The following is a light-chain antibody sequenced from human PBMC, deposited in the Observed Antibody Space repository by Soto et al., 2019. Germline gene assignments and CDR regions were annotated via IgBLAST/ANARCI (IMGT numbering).Light chain of an antibody. J-gene: IGKJ1*01. Sequence: IQLTQSPSSLSASVVERVTITFRASQGISSYLAWYQQKPGKAPKLLIYAASTLQSGVPSRFSGGGSGTDFTLTISSLQPEDFATYYCQQYNSYSRTFGQGTKVDIK. CDR3: QQYNSYSRT. V-gene: IGKV1-9*01. CDR2: AAS. CDR1: QGISSY.